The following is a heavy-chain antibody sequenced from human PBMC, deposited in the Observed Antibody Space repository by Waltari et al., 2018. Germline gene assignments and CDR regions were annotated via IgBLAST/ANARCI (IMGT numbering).Heavy chain of an antibody. V-gene: IGHV4-59*08. CDR2: IHYTGST. CDR1: GCSLDSYY. D-gene: IGHD2-15*01. CDR3: ARGGGGWRIDD. J-gene: IGHJ4*02. Sequence: QMQLQELGPGLVKPSETLSLTCPVSGCSLDSYYWSWIRQSPGKGLEWIGYIHYTGSTNYSPSVESRLTISVDTSKRQFSLRLTSMTAADSGVYYCARGGGGWRIDDWGQGTLVTVSS.